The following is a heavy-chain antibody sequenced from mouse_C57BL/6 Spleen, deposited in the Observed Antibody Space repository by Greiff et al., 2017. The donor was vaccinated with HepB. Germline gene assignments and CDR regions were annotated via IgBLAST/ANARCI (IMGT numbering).Heavy chain of an antibody. CDR2: INPNNGGT. J-gene: IGHJ3*01. V-gene: IGHV1-22*01. Sequence: EVQLQQSGPELVKPGASVKMSCKASGYTFTDYNMHWVKQSHGKSLEWIGYINPNNGGTSYNQKFKGKATLTVNKSSSTAYMELRSLTSEDSAVYYCAGGYYDYDELAYWGQGTLVTVSA. CDR1: GYTFTDYN. CDR3: AGGYYDYDELAY. D-gene: IGHD2-4*01.